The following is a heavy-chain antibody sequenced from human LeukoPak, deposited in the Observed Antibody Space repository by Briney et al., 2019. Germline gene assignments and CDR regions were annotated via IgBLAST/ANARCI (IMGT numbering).Heavy chain of an antibody. J-gene: IGHJ6*02. CDR3: ARDNLVDFYYDSSGPYYYGMDV. D-gene: IGHD3-22*01. V-gene: IGHV1-69*13. Sequence: ASVKVSCKASGGTFSSYAISWVRQAPGQGLEWTGGIIPISGTANYAQKFQGRVTITADESTSTAYMELSSLRSEDTAVYYCARDNLVDFYYDSSGPYYYGMDVWGQGTTVTVSS. CDR2: IIPISGTA. CDR1: GGTFSSYA.